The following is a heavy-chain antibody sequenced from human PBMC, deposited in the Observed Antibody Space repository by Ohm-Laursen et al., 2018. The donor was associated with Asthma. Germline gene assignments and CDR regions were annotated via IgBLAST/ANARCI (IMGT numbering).Heavy chain of an antibody. Sequence: SQTLSLTCTVPGDSISSGNNYWSWIRQHPGKGLEWIGYIYYSGLTYSNPSLRSRVTLSVDTSTNQFSLNLTSMTAADTAVYYCARGAFYYESTDYYFFDHWGQGALVTVSS. CDR1: GDSISSGNNY. CDR2: IYYSGLT. J-gene: IGHJ4*02. D-gene: IGHD3-22*01. CDR3: ARGAFYYESTDYYFFDH. V-gene: IGHV4-31*03.